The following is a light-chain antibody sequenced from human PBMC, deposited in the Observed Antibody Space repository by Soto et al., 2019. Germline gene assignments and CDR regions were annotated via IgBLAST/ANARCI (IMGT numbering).Light chain of an antibody. CDR3: QQYNDYPWT. CDR2: DAS. J-gene: IGKJ1*01. Sequence: DIQMTQSPSTLSASVGDRVTITCRASQSISTWLAWYQQKPGKAPKLLIFDASTLESGVPSRFGGSGSGSEFTLTISSLQPDDFATYYCQQYNDYPWTFGQGTKVDIK. V-gene: IGKV1-5*01. CDR1: QSISTW.